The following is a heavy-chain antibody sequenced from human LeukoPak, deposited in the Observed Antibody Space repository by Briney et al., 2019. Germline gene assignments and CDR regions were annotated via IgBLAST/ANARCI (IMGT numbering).Heavy chain of an antibody. CDR1: GGSFSGYY. CDR2: INHSGST. Sequence: SSETLSLTCAVYGGSFSGYYWSWIRQPPGKGLEWIGEINHSGSTNYNPSLKSRVTISVDTSKNQFSLKLSSVTAADTAVYYCARGVTMIVVVYDYWGQGTLVTVSS. V-gene: IGHV4-34*01. J-gene: IGHJ4*02. D-gene: IGHD3-22*01. CDR3: ARGVTMIVVVYDY.